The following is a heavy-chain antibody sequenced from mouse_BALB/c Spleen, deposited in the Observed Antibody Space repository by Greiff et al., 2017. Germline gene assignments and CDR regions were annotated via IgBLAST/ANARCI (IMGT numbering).Heavy chain of an antibody. CDR2: ISSGGSYT. CDR1: GFTFSSYT. Sequence: EVKLVESGGGLVKPGGSLKLSCAASGFTFSSYTMSWVRQTPEKRLEWVATISSGGSYTYYPDSVKGRFTISRDNAKNTLYLQMSSLKSEDTAMYYCTRRGYYKAWFAYWGQGTLVTVSA. CDR3: TRRGYYKAWFAY. V-gene: IGHV5-6-4*01. D-gene: IGHD2-3*01. J-gene: IGHJ3*01.